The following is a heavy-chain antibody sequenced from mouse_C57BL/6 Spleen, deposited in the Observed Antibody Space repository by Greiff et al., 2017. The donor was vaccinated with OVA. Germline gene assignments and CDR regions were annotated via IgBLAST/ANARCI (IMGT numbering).Heavy chain of an antibody. CDR3: ASPYYDYDEGDYYAMDY. CDR2: INPNNGGT. V-gene: IGHV1-26*01. D-gene: IGHD2-4*01. CDR1: GYTFTDYY. Sequence: EVQLQQSGPELVKPGASVKISCKASGYTFTDYYMNWVKQSHGKSLEWIGDINPNNGGTSYNQKFKGKATLTVDKSSSTAYMELRSLTSEDSAVYYCASPYYDYDEGDYYAMDYWGQGTSVTVSS. J-gene: IGHJ4*01.